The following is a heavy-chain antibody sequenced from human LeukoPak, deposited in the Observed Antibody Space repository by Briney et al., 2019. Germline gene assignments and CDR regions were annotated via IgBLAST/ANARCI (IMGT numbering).Heavy chain of an antibody. J-gene: IGHJ6*04. CDR2: IYPGDSDT. D-gene: IGHD2-15*01. CDR3: ARESSPPAYGMDV. V-gene: IGHV5-51*01. Sequence: GESLKISCKGSGYSFTNYWIGWVRQMPGKGLEWVAIIYPGDSDTRYSPSFQGQVTISADKSISTASLQWSSLKASDTAMYYCARESSPPAYGMDVWGTGTTVTVSS. CDR1: GYSFTNYW.